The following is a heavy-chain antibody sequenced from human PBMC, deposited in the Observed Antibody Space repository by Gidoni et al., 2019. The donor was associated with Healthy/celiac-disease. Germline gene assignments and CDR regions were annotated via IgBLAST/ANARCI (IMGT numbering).Heavy chain of an antibody. CDR3: ARATSSIAAAGTGDY. J-gene: IGHJ4*02. V-gene: IGHV3-7*03. CDR1: GFTFSSYG. Sequence: EVQLVESGGGLVQPGGSLRLSCAASGFTFSSYGMSWVRQAPGKGLEWVANIKQDGSEKYYVDSVKGRFTISRDNAKNSLYLQMNSLRAEDTAVYYCARATSSIAAAGTGDYWGQGTLVTVSS. CDR2: IKQDGSEK. D-gene: IGHD6-13*01.